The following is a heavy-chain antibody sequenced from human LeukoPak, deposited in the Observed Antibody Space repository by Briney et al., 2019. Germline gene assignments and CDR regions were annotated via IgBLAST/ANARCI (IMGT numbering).Heavy chain of an antibody. J-gene: IGHJ6*02. D-gene: IGHD1-20*01. V-gene: IGHV4-59*08. Sequence: SETLSLTCTVSGGSISSYYWSWIRQPPGKGLEWIGYIYYSGSTNYNPSLKSRVTISVDTSKNQFSLKLSSVTAADTAVYYCARLSNWNYYYYGMDAWGQGTTVTVSS. CDR1: GGSISSYY. CDR2: IYYSGST. CDR3: ARLSNWNYYYYGMDA.